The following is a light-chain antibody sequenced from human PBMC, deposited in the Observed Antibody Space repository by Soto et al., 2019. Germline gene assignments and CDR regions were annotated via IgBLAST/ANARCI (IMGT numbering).Light chain of an antibody. CDR2: GVT. J-gene: IGLJ1*01. CDR1: SSDVGAYNY. CDR3: SSCTSSSTLLYV. V-gene: IGLV2-14*01. Sequence: QSALTQPASVSGSPGQSISISCTGTSSDVGAYNYVSWYQQHPGKAPKLIIYGVTNRPSGVSNRFSGSKSGNTASLTISGLQAEDETDYYCSSCTSSSTLLYVFGTGTKLTVL.